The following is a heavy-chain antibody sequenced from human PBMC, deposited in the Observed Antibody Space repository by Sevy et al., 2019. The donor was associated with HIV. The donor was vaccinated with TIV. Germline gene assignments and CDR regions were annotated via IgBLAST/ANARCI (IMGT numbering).Heavy chain of an antibody. CDR1: GFAFSTYG. J-gene: IGHJ4*01. CDR2: IWYEGINK. D-gene: IGHD3-10*01. Sequence: GGSLRLSCTASGFAFSTYGMDWVRQAPGKGLEWVAIIWYEGINKDYAEPVKGRFTISRDNSKNTLYLQMNSLRVDDTAVLYCARERRSSGIDYWGQGTLVTVSS. V-gene: IGHV3-33*01. CDR3: ARERRSSGIDY.